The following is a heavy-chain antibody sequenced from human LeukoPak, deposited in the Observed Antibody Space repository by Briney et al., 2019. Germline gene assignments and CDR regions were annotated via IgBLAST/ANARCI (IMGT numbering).Heavy chain of an antibody. Sequence: GGSLRLSCAASGFTFSMYAMHWVRQAPGKGLEYVSAFSCDGGSPCYANSVKGRFTISRDNSKNTLYLQMSSLRAEDMAVYYCVNYGMDVWGQGTRVSVSS. CDR1: GFTFSMYA. CDR3: VNYGMDV. CDR2: FSCDGGSP. V-gene: IGHV3-64*01. J-gene: IGHJ6*02.